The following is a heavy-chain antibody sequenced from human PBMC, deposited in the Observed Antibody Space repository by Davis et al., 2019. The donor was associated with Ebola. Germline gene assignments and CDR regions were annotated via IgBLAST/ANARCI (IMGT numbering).Heavy chain of an antibody. CDR3: ATPPSATVTSN. CDR1: GFTFSSYS. CDR2: ISSSSSYI. V-gene: IGHV3-21*01. J-gene: IGHJ4*02. Sequence: GESLTISCAASGFTFSSYSMNWVRQAPGKGLEWVSSISSSSSYIYYADSVKGRFTISRDNAKNSLYLQMNSLRAEDTAVYYCATPPSATVTSNWGQGTLVTVSS. D-gene: IGHD4-17*01.